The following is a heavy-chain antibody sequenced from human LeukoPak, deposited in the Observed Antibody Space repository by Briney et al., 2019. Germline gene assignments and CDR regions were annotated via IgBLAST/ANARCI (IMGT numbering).Heavy chain of an antibody. V-gene: IGHV5-51*01. D-gene: IGHD1-26*01. J-gene: IGHJ3*02. CDR3: ARDSRRELLHAFDI. CDR2: MYPGDSTA. Sequence: GESLKISCKGSGYTFANYGIGWVRQMPGKGLEWMGIMYPGDSTARYSPSFQGQVTVSADESISTAYLHWSSLKASDTAVYYCARDSRRELLHAFDIWGQGTMVTVSS. CDR1: GYTFANYG.